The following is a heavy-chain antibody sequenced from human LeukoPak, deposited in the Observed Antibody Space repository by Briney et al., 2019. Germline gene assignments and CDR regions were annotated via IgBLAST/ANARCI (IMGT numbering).Heavy chain of an antibody. V-gene: IGHV3-53*05. J-gene: IGHJ4*02. Sequence: GGSLRLSCAASGFTVSSNDMSWVRQAPEKGLEWVSLIYSGDNTYYADSVKGRFTISRDNSKNTLYLQMNNLRVEDTAVYYCARDWWGDYWGQGTLVTVSS. CDR1: GFTVSSND. CDR2: IYSGDNT. D-gene: IGHD2-8*02. CDR3: ARDWWGDY.